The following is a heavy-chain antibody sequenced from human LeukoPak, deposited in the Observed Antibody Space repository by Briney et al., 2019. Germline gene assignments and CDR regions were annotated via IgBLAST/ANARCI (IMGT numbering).Heavy chain of an antibody. CDR1: GGTFSSYA. V-gene: IGHV1-69*01. D-gene: IGHD3-22*01. Sequence: SVKVSCKASGGTFSSYAISWVRQAPGQGLEWMGGIIPIFGTANYAQKFRGRVTITADESTSTAYMELSSLRSEDTAVYYCARGYYYDSSGYFDYWGQGTLVTVSS. CDR2: IIPIFGTA. CDR3: ARGYYYDSSGYFDY. J-gene: IGHJ4*02.